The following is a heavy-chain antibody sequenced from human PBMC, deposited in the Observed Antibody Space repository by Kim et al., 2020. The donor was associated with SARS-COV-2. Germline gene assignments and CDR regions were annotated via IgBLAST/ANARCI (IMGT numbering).Heavy chain of an antibody. J-gene: IGHJ4*02. Sequence: ADSVEVRLTIARDNSKNALYLQMNSLRAEGTAVDYCAKGGVGNSRGSFDYWGQGTLVTVSS. CDR3: AKGGVGNSRGSFDY. D-gene: IGHD4-4*01. V-gene: IGHV3-23*01.